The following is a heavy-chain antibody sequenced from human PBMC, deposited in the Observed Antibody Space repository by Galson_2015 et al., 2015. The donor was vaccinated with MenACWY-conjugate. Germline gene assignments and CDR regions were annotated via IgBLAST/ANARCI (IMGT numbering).Heavy chain of an antibody. J-gene: IGHJ4*02. Sequence: SLRLSCAASGFTFSSYSMNWVRQAPGKGLEWVSYISSSSSTIYYADSVKGQFTISRDNAKNSLYLQMNSLRAEDTAVYYCARDGVGATTFFDYWGQGTLVTVSS. CDR2: ISSSSSTI. CDR3: ARDGVGATTFFDY. D-gene: IGHD1-26*01. V-gene: IGHV3-48*01. CDR1: GFTFSSYS.